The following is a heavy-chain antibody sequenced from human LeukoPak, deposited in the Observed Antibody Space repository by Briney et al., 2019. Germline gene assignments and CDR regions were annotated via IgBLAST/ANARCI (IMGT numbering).Heavy chain of an antibody. J-gene: IGHJ4*02. CDR2: IGYDGSQK. Sequence: GGSLRLSCAASGFSLSSYYMSWVRQAPGKGLEWMANIGYDGSQKNYDDSLKGRFTISRDNAKNSVYLQMNSLRAEDTAVYYCAREYFPPGLLTIVFDNWGQGTLVTVSS. V-gene: IGHV3-7*01. D-gene: IGHD3-9*01. CDR3: AREYFPPGLLTIVFDN. CDR1: GFSLSSYY.